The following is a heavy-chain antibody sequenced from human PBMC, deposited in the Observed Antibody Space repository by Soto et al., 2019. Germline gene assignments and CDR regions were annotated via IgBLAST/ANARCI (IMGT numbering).Heavy chain of an antibody. CDR2: IIPIFGTV. J-gene: IGHJ6*02. CDR1: GATFSSYA. CDR3: ARGITAVTTNPNDYYGMDV. Sequence: QVQLVQSGAEVKKPGSSVKVSCKASGATFSSYAISWVRQAPGQGLEWMGGIIPIFGTVNYAQKFQGRVTITADESTSTTYMELSSLRAEDTAVHYCARGITAVTTNPNDYYGMDVWGQGTTVTVSS. V-gene: IGHV1-69*12. D-gene: IGHD4-17*01.